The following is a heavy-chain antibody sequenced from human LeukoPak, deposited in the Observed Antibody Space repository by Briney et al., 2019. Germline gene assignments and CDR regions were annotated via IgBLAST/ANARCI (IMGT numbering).Heavy chain of an antibody. Sequence: PGGSLRLSXAASGFTFSRYWMSWVRQAPGKGLEWVSIIYTGGSTDYVDSVKGRFTISRDNSKNTLYLQMNSLRAEDTAVYYCARDRGNGVFDVWGQGTMVTVSS. V-gene: IGHV3-66*02. J-gene: IGHJ3*01. CDR2: IYTGGST. D-gene: IGHD4-23*01. CDR1: GFTFSRYW. CDR3: ARDRGNGVFDV.